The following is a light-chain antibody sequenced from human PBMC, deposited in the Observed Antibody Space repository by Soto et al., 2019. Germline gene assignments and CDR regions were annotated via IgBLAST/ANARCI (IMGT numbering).Light chain of an antibody. J-gene: IGKJ4*01. CDR2: AAS. CDR3: QQSFSIPLT. CDR1: QSIYDS. V-gene: IGKV1-39*01. Sequence: DIQLTQSPSSLSASVGDRVTITCRASQSIYDSFHWYQHKPGQAPTVLIYAASSLQNGVPARFGGSGSGTDFTLTISNLQPEDCAIYYCQQSFSIPLTFGGGTKVEIK.